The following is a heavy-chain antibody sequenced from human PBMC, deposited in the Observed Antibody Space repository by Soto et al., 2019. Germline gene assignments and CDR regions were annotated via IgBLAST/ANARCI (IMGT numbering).Heavy chain of an antibody. J-gene: IGHJ4*02. CDR1: GYPFPSFE. V-gene: IGHV1-3*01. Sequence: ASVKVSCKTSGYPFPSFEVHWIRQAPGQRPEWMGGISNAGSGNTKYSQKFQDRLTITGDKRATTVYMALSSLTSEDTATYYCARESNHYQDFFQNWGQGTQVNVSS. CDR2: ISNAGSGNT. CDR3: ARESNHYQDFFQN. D-gene: IGHD2-2*01.